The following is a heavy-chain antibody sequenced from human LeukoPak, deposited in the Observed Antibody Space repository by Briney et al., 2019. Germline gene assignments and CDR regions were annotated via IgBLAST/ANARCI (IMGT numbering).Heavy chain of an antibody. D-gene: IGHD5-12*01. CDR3: TRAQYGYAFDY. Sequence: SETLSLTCSVSGGSVSSYYWTWIRQPPGKGLEWIGYIYYTGSTNYNPPLKSRVTISLDTPKNQFSLKLSSVTAADTAVYYCTRAQYGYAFDYWGQGALVTVSS. CDR1: GGSVSSYY. CDR2: IYYTGST. V-gene: IGHV4-59*02. J-gene: IGHJ4*02.